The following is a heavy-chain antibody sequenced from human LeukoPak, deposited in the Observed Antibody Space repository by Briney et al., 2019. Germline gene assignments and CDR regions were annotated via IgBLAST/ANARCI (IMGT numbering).Heavy chain of an antibody. Sequence: ASVKVSCKASGYTFTSYYMHWVRQAPGQGLEWMGIINPSGGSTSYAQKFQGRVTMTRDMSTSTAYMELRSLRSDDTAVYYCARVYGQLEEYWGQGTLVTVSS. CDR2: INPSGGST. CDR3: ARVYGQLEEY. CDR1: GYTFTSYY. J-gene: IGHJ4*02. V-gene: IGHV1-46*01. D-gene: IGHD6-6*01.